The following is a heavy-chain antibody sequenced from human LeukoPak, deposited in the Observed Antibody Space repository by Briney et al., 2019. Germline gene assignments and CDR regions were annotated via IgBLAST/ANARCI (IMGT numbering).Heavy chain of an antibody. Sequence: SETLSLTCAVSGYSISSGYYWGWIRQPPGKGLEWIGSIYHSGSTYYNPSLKSRVTISVDTSKNQFSLKLSSVTAADTAVYYCATGGSLAAAGDYWGQGTLVTVSS. J-gene: IGHJ4*02. CDR2: IYHSGST. D-gene: IGHD6-13*01. V-gene: IGHV4-38-2*01. CDR3: ATGGSLAAAGDY. CDR1: GYSISSGYY.